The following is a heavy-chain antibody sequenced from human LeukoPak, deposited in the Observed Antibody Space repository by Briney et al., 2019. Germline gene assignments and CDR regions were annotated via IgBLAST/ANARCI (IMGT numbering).Heavy chain of an antibody. J-gene: IGHJ6*03. CDR1: GGSFSGYY. D-gene: IGHD6-6*01. CDR2: INHSGST. V-gene: IGHV4-34*01. CDR3: ARDWSSSSYTYYYYYMDV. Sequence: SETLSLTCAVYGGSFSGYYWSWIRQPPGKGLEWIGEINHSGSTNYNPSLKSRVTISVDTSKSQVSLKLRSVTAADTAVYHCARDWSSSSYTYYYYYMDVWGKGTTVTVSS.